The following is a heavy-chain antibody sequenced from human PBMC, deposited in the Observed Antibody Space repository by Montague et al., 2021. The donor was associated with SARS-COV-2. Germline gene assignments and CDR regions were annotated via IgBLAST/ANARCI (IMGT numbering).Heavy chain of an antibody. CDR1: GASISGYY. J-gene: IGHJ4*02. V-gene: IGHV4-59*08. CDR2: IYDGGNT. Sequence: SETLSLTCTVSGASISGYYWSWVRQPPGKGLEWIAYIYDGGNTNYNPALESRVTISLDTSEKEFSLKLSSVTVADTAVYYCARLRMVVGGSYYFDYWGQGTLVTVSS. D-gene: IGHD2-21*01. CDR3: ARLRMVVGGSYYFDY.